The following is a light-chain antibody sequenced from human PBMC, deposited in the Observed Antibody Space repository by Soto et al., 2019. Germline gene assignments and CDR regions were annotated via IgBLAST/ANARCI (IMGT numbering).Light chain of an antibody. Sequence: EIVMTQSPATLSVSPGGRATLSCRASQTISGTLAWYQQKPGQAPRLLIHGASTRAPGFPARFSGSGSGTDFTLTISSLQSEDFAVYYCQQYNNWPWTFGQGTKVDIK. CDR1: QTISGT. V-gene: IGKV3-15*01. CDR3: QQYNNWPWT. CDR2: GAS. J-gene: IGKJ1*01.